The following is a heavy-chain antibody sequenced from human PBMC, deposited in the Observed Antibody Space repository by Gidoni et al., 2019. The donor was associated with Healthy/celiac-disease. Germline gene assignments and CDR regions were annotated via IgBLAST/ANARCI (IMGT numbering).Heavy chain of an antibody. CDR3: ARVAYYYDSSGYYEYGMDV. J-gene: IGHJ6*02. V-gene: IGHV4-61*02. CDR1: GGSLISGSYY. Sequence: QVQLQESGPGLVKPSQTLSLTCTVSGGSLISGSYYRSWIRQPAGKGLEWIGRIYTSGSTNYNPSLKSRVTISVDTSKNQFSLKLSSVTAADTAVYYCARVAYYYDSSGYYEYGMDVWGQGTTVTVSS. D-gene: IGHD3-22*01. CDR2: IYTSGST.